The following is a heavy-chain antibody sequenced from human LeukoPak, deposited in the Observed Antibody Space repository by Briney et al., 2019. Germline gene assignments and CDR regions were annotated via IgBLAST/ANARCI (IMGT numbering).Heavy chain of an antibody. D-gene: IGHD4-17*01. CDR1: GGSISSGDYY. J-gene: IGHJ4*02. Sequence: SETLSLTCTVSGGSISSGDYYWSWIRQPPGKGLEWIGYIYYSGSTYYNPSLKSRVTISVDTSKNQFSLKLSSVTAADTAVYYCAKTTVTTSGILFDYCGQGTLVTVSS. CDR3: AKTTVTTSGILFDY. CDR2: IYYSGST. V-gene: IGHV4-30-4*08.